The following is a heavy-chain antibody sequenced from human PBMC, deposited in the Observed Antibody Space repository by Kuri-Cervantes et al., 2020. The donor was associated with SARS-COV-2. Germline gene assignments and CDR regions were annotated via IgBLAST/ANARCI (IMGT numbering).Heavy chain of an antibody. CDR2: ISYDGSNK. D-gene: IGHD3-22*01. CDR3: ARDGYDSSGYYLDY. Sequence: GESLKISCAASGFTFSSYAMHWVRQAPGKGLEWVAVISYDGSNKYYADSVKGRFTISRDNSKNTLYLQMNSLRAEDTAVYHCARDGYDSSGYYLDYWGQGTLVTVSS. V-gene: IGHV3-30-3*01. J-gene: IGHJ4*02. CDR1: GFTFSSYA.